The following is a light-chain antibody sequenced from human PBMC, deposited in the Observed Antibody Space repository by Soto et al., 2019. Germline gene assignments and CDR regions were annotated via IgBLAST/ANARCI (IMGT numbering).Light chain of an antibody. V-gene: IGKV3-20*01. CDR3: QQYGDSPLT. CDR2: GIS. CDR1: TGAVTSG. J-gene: IGKJ4*01. Sequence: VVTQEPPLTVSPGGTVTLTCGSSTGAVTSGHYPYWFQQKPGQAPRLLIYGISSRATGIPDRFRGSGAGTDFTLTISRLEPEDFAVYYCQQYGDSPLTFGGGTKVDIK.